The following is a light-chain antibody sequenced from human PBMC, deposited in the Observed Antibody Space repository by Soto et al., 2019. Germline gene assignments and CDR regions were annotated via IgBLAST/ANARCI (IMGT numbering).Light chain of an antibody. CDR3: QQYSTSPRT. CDR1: QSVNLN. V-gene: IGKV3-20*01. CDR2: GAS. J-gene: IGKJ2*01. Sequence: EIMMTQSPGTLSVSPGEGATLSCTASQSVNLNLAWYQQKPGQPPRLLLYGASNRATGIPDRFSGSGSGTDFTLTISRLEPEDFAVYYCQQYSTSPRTFGQGTRLEIK.